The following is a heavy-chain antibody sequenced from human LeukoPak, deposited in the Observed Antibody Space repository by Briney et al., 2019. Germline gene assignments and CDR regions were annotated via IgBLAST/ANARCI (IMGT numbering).Heavy chain of an antibody. CDR3: ARDDNRYSGSYYHEYYFDY. Sequence: GRSLRLSCAASGFTFSSYVMHWVRQAPGKGLEWVAIISYDGSNEYYADSVKGRFTISRDNSKNTLYLQMNSLRAADTAVYYCARDDNRYSGSYYHEYYFDYWGQGTLVTVSS. CDR1: GFTFSSYV. V-gene: IGHV3-30*04. CDR2: ISYDGSNE. D-gene: IGHD1-26*01. J-gene: IGHJ4*02.